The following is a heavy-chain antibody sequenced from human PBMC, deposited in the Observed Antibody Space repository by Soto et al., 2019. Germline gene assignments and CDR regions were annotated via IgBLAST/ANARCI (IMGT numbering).Heavy chain of an antibody. D-gene: IGHD2-21*02. J-gene: IGHJ4*02. CDR1: GFSLSNHW. V-gene: IGHV3-7*01. CDR2: IKSDGSEM. CDR3: ARGPNYGDRADYFDS. Sequence: EVHVVESGGGLVQPGGSLRLSCAASGFSLSNHWMGWVRQAPGKGLEWVANIKSDGSEMYYVDSVKGRFIISRDNARNSQYLQMTGLRAEDTAVYYCARGPNYGDRADYFDSWGQGTLVTVSS.